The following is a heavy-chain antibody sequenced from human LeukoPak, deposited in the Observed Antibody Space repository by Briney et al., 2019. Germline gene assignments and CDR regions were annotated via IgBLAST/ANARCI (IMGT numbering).Heavy chain of an antibody. Sequence: ASETLSLTCAVYGGSFSGYYWSWIRQPPGKGLEWIGEINHSGSTNYNPSLQRRVTISVDKSKNQFSLKVTSMTAADTALYYCASRAISVASQNLDSWGQGTRVTVSP. V-gene: IGHV4-34*01. CDR3: ASRAISVASQNLDS. J-gene: IGHJ4*02. D-gene: IGHD2-2*01. CDR1: GGSFSGYY. CDR2: INHSGST.